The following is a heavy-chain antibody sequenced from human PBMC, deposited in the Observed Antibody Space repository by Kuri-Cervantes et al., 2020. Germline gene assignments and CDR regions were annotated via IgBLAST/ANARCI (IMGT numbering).Heavy chain of an antibody. CDR2: ISSSSSHI. J-gene: IGHJ4*02. V-gene: IGHV3-21*03. CDR3: ARGGYRNLDY. D-gene: IGHD5-12*01. CDR1: GFIFSDHS. Sequence: GESLKISCAASGFIFSDHSMNWVRQAPGQGLEWVAAISSSSSHIYYGDSVKGRFTVSRDNAKNSLYLQMNSLRAEDTAVYYCARGGYRNLDYWGQGTLVTVSS.